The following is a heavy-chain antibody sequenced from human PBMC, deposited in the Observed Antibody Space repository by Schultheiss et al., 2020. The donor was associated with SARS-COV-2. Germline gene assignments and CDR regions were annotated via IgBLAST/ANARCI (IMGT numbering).Heavy chain of an antibody. V-gene: IGHV4-34*01. J-gene: IGHJ6*03. Sequence: SETLSLTCTVSGGSISSYYWSWIRQPPGKGLEWIGEINHSGSTNYNPSLKSRVTISVDTSKNQFSLKLSSVTAADTAVYYCARLGRIAARPHYYYYMDVWGKGTTVTVSS. CDR1: GGSISSYY. CDR2: INHSGST. D-gene: IGHD6-6*01. CDR3: ARLGRIAARPHYYYYMDV.